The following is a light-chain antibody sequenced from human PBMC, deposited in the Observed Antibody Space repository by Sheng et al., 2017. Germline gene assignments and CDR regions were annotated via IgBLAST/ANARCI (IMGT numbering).Light chain of an antibody. V-gene: IGLV6-57*01. J-gene: IGLJ2*01. CDR3: QSSDNSDLI. CDR1: SGSIVSNS. Sequence: NFMLTQPHSVSESPGKTVTISCTRSSGSIVSNSVQWYQQRPGSSPNTVIYGSNQRPSGVPDRFSGSIDSSSNSASLTVSGLKTEDEADYYCQSSDNSDLIFGGGTKLAVL. CDR2: GSN.